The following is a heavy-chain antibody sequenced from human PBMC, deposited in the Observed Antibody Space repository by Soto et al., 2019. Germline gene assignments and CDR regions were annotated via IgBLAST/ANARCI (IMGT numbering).Heavy chain of an antibody. V-gene: IGHV3-15*01. CDR1: GFTFSNAW. D-gene: IGHD7-27*01. CDR2: IKSKTDGGTT. J-gene: IGHJ4*02. CDR3: TTSYRLLGMRGCDY. Sequence: EVQLVESGGGLVKPGGSLRLSCAASGFTFSNAWMSWVRQAPGKGLEWVGRIKSKTDGGTTDYAAPVKGRFTISRDDSKNTLYLQMNSLQTADTAGYYCTTSYRLLGMRGCDYWGQGTLVTVSS.